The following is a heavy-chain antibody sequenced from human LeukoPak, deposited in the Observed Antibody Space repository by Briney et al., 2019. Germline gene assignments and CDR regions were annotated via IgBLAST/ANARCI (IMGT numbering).Heavy chain of an antibody. CDR2: IYYSGST. Sequence: SETLSLTCTVSGGSISSSSYYWGWIRQPPGKGLEWIGSIYYSGSTYYNPSLKSRVTISVDTSKNQVSLNLSSVSAADTAVYYCARTSYLYSYYYYMDVWGKGTTVTVSS. J-gene: IGHJ6*03. V-gene: IGHV4-39*07. CDR1: GGSISSSSYY. CDR3: ARTSYLYSYYYYMDV.